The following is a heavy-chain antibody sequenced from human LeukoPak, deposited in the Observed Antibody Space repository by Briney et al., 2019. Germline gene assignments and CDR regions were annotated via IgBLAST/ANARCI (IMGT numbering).Heavy chain of an antibody. V-gene: IGHV3-30-3*01. CDR2: ISYDGSNK. D-gene: IGHD5-18*01. CDR1: GFTFSSYA. CDR3: ARDRVDTAMVFDY. Sequence: GRSLRLSCAASGFTFSSYAMDWVRQAPGKGLEWVAVISYDGSNKYYADSVKGRFTISRDNSKNTLYLQMNSLRAEDTAVYYCARDRVDTAMVFDYWGQGTLVTVSS. J-gene: IGHJ4*02.